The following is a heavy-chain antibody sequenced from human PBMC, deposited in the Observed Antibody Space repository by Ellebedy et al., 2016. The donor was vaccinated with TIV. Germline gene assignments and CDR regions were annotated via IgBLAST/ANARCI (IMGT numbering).Heavy chain of an antibody. Sequence: GESLKISCQGSGYRFTGYWIGWVRQMPEKGLEWMGIIFPGDSDTRYSPSFQGQVTISADKSPATAYLQWTSLKASDSAMYYCARGSWREVSTWFENWGQGTLVTVSS. CDR3: ARGSWREVSTWFEN. D-gene: IGHD3-16*02. CDR1: GYRFTGYW. J-gene: IGHJ4*02. CDR2: IFPGDSDT. V-gene: IGHV5-51*01.